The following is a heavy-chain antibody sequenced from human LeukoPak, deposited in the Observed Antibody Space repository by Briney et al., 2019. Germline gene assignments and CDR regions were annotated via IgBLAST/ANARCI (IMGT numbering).Heavy chain of an antibody. J-gene: IGHJ6*02. CDR2: ISGSGGST. CDR3: AKCSGSGGSYYYYGMDV. Sequence: TGGSLRLSCGASGFTFRSYSMNWVRQAPGKGLEWVSAISGSGGSTYYADSVKGRFTISRDNSKNTLYLQMNSLRAEDTAVYYCAKCSGSGGSYYYYGMDVWGQGTTVTVSS. CDR1: GFTFRSYS. V-gene: IGHV3-23*01. D-gene: IGHD2-15*01.